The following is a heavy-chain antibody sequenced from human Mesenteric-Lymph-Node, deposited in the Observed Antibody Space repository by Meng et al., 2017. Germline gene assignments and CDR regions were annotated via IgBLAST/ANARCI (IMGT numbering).Heavy chain of an antibody. J-gene: IGHJ6*02. D-gene: IGHD3-16*01. CDR1: GFTFSSYS. V-gene: IGHV3-21*04. CDR3: AKAGGVSYYYYGMDV. Sequence: GESLKISCAASGFTFSSYSMNWVRQAPGKGLEWVSSISSSSSYIYYADSVKGRFTISRDNAKNSLYLQMNSLRAEDTAVYYCAKAGGVSYYYYGMDVWGQGTTVTVSS. CDR2: ISSSSSYI.